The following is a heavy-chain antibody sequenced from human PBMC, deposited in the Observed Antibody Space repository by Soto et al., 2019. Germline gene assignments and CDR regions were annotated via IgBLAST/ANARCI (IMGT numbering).Heavy chain of an antibody. D-gene: IGHD3-10*01. CDR1: GGSISSGDYY. V-gene: IGHV4-30-4*01. J-gene: IGHJ4*02. CDR3: ARVGGFGATTIDY. CDR2: IYYSGNT. Sequence: QVQLQESGPGLVKPSQTLSLTCTVSGGSISSGDYYWSWIRQPPGKGLEWIGYIYYSGNTYYNPSPKSRVTISVDTSKNPFSLKLSSVTAADTAVYYCARVGGFGATTIDYWGQGTLVTVSS.